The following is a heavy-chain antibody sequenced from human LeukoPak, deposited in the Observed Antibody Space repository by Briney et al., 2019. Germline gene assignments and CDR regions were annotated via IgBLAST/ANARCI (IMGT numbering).Heavy chain of an antibody. D-gene: IGHD1-26*01. V-gene: IGHV3-30*02. CDR2: IRYDGSNK. J-gene: IGHJ6*03. CDR1: GFTFSSYG. Sequence: GGSPGLSCAASGFTFSSYGMHWVRQAPGKGLEWVAFIRYDGSNKYYADSVKGRFTISRDNSKNTLYLQMNSLRAEDTAVYYCAKDRGGSYSHYYYYMDVWGKGTTVTVSS. CDR3: AKDRGGSYSHYYYYMDV.